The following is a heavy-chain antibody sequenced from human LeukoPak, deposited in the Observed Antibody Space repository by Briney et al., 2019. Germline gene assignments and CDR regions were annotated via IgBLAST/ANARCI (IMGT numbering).Heavy chain of an antibody. CDR2: IYYSGNT. D-gene: IGHD6-19*01. Sequence: SQTLSLTCTVSGDSISSGDYYWSWIRQPPGKGLEWIGYIYYSGNTYYNPSLQSRVTISVDTSKNQFSLKLSSVTAADTAVYYCARDGASGWYNFDYWGQGTLVTVSS. CDR3: ARDGASGWYNFDY. V-gene: IGHV4-30-4*08. CDR1: GDSISSGDYY. J-gene: IGHJ4*02.